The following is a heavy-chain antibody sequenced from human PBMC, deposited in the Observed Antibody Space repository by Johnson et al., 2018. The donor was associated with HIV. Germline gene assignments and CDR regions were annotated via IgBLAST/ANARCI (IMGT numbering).Heavy chain of an antibody. J-gene: IGHJ3*02. D-gene: IGHD5-18*01. CDR2: ISYDGSNK. CDR1: RFTFSSYA. V-gene: IGHV3-30*07. Sequence: QVQLVESGGGLVQPGGSLRLSCAASRFTFSSYAMHWVRQAPGKGLEWVAVISYDGSNKYYADSVKGRFTISRDNSKNTLYLQMNSLRAEDTAVYYCARELRGGHTDAFDIWGQGTMVTVSS. CDR3: ARELRGGHTDAFDI.